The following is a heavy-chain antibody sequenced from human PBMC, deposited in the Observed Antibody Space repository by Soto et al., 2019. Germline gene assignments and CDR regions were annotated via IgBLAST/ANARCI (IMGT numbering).Heavy chain of an antibody. V-gene: IGHV3-21*06. CDR1: GFTFTRYS. CDR3: ARESEDLTSNFDY. Sequence: PGGSLRLFCAAPGFTFTRYSMNWVRQAPGKGLEWVSSISSTTHYIYYADSMRGRFTISRDNAKNAVYLEMNSLRAEDTAVYYCARESEDLTSNFDYWGQGTLVTVSS. CDR2: ISSTTHYI. J-gene: IGHJ4*02.